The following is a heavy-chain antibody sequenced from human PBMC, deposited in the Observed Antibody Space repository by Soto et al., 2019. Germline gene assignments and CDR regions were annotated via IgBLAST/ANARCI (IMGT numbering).Heavy chain of an antibody. CDR1: GGTFSSYA. D-gene: IGHD2-2*01. J-gene: IGHJ6*01. Sequence: QVQLVQSGAEVKKPGSSVKVSCKASGGTFSSYAISWVRQAPGQGLEWMGGIIPISGTANYAEKFQGRVTITADESTNTAYMDLSSLRSEDTAVYYCARSQGSSTSLEIYYYYYYGMDVWGQGTTVTVPS. CDR2: IIPISGTA. CDR3: ARSQGSSTSLEIYYYYYYGMDV. V-gene: IGHV1-69*01.